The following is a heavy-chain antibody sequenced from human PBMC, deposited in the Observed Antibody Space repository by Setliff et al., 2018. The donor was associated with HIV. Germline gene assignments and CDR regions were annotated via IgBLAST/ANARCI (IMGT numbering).Heavy chain of an antibody. CDR1: GFSFSDYY. CDR3: AIIRVNGSPY. D-gene: IGHD3-10*01. CDR2: ITSSGTTT. J-gene: IGHJ4*02. Sequence: GGSLRLSCAASGFSFSDYYMSWIRQAPGKGLEWVSYITSSGTTTLYGDSMRGRFTASRDNAESSMYLQMNNLRAEDTAVYYCAIIRVNGSPYWGQGTPVTVSS. V-gene: IGHV3-11*04.